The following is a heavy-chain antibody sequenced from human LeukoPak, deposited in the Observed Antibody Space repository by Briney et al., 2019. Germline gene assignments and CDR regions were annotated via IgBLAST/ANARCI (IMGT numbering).Heavy chain of an antibody. J-gene: IGHJ4*02. CDR2: IDPSDSET. D-gene: IGHD7-27*01. CDR3: ARQTSMGRSGDY. CDR1: GYSFTSYW. V-gene: IGHV5-51*01. Sequence: GESLKISCKASGYSFTSYWIGWVRQVPGKGLEWMGIIDPSDSETRSTPSFQGQVTISADKSLSTAYLQWNSLKASDTAMYYCARQTSMGRSGDYWGQGTLVTVSS.